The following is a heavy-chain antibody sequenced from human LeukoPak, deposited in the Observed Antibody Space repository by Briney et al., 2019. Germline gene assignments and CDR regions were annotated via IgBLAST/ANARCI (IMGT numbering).Heavy chain of an antibody. CDR2: FYHGGST. V-gene: IGHV4-38-2*02. D-gene: IGHD3-10*01. CDR3: ASRSYASGSYSAAAFDV. CDR1: GYSISTGYY. J-gene: IGHJ3*01. Sequence: SETLSLTCTVSGYSISTGYYWDWIRQPPGKGLEWIGTFYHGGSTYYNPSLKSRVTISVDTSENQFSLKLNSVTAADTAVYYCASRSYASGSYSAAAFDVWGQGTLVTVSS.